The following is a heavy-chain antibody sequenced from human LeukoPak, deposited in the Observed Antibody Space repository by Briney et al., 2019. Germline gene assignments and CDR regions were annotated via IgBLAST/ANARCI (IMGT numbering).Heavy chain of an antibody. CDR2: IKSKTYRGTT. D-gene: IGHD3-22*01. CDR1: GFTFSNAW. V-gene: IGHV3-15*01. Sequence: GGSLRLSCAASGFTFSNAWMSWVRQAPGKGLEWVGRIKSKTYRGTTDYAAPVKGRFTISREDSKNTLYLQMNSLKTEDTAVYYCTTMIVVQPQKTVDYWGQGTLVTVSS. J-gene: IGHJ4*02. CDR3: TTMIVVQPQKTVDY.